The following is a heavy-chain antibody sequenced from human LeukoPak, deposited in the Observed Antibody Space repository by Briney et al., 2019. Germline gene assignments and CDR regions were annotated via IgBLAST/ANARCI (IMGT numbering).Heavy chain of an antibody. CDR3: AKGAGMYVTAPDY. Sequence: GGSLRLSCAASGFTFSSYTMTWVRQAPGKGLEWVSRVRGNGGDTSYADSVKGRFTISRDNSKNTLYLQMSSLRAEDTAVYYCAKGAGMYVTAPDYWGRGTLVTVSS. D-gene: IGHD2-21*02. CDR2: VRGNGGDT. J-gene: IGHJ4*02. CDR1: GFTFSSYT. V-gene: IGHV3-23*01.